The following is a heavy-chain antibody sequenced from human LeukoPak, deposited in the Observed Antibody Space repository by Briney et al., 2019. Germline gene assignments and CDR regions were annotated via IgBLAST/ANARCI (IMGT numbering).Heavy chain of an antibody. Sequence: SETLSLTCTVSGGSISSYYWSWIRQPPGKGLEWIGYIYYSGSTNYNPSLKSRVTISVDTSKNQFSLKLSSVTAADTAVYYCARSAAGLDYWGQGTLVTVSS. J-gene: IGHJ4*02. CDR1: GGSISSYY. CDR3: ARSAAGLDY. V-gene: IGHV4-59*01. D-gene: IGHD6-13*01. CDR2: IYYSGST.